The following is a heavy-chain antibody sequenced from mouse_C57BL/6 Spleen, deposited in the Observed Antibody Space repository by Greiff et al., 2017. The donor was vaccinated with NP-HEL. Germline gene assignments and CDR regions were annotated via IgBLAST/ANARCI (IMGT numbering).Heavy chain of an antibody. CDR2: IYPGDGDT. J-gene: IGHJ2*01. D-gene: IGHD4-1*01. V-gene: IGHV1-82*01. CDR3: ATQTGTHFDY. CDR1: GYAFSSSW. Sequence: VQLQQSGPELVKPGASVKISCKASGYAFSSSWMNWVKQRPGKGLEWIGRIYPGDGDTNYNGKFKGKATLTADKSSSTAYMQLSSLTSEDSAVYFCATQTGTHFDYWGQGTTLTVSS.